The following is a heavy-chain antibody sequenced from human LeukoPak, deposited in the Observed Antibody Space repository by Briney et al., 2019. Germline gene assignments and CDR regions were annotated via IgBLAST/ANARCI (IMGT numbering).Heavy chain of an antibody. CDR2: INPNSGGT. D-gene: IGHD5-18*01. V-gene: IGHV1-2*02. Sequence: GASVKVSCKASGYTFTGYYMHWVRQAPGQGLEWMGWINPNSGGTNYAQKFQGRVTMTRDTSISTAYMELSRLRSDDTAVYYCARVEEDTAMLSPGDYWGQGTLVTVSS. CDR3: ARVEEDTAMLSPGDY. J-gene: IGHJ4*02. CDR1: GYTFTGYY.